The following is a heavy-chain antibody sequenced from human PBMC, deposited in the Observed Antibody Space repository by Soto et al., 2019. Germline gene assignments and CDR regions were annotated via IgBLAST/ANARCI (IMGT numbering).Heavy chain of an antibody. CDR3: AKGRYDILTGYYDY. D-gene: IGHD3-9*01. V-gene: IGHV3-30*18. CDR1: GFTFSSYG. J-gene: IGHJ4*02. CDR2: ISYDGSNK. Sequence: QVQLVESGGGVVQPGRSLRLSCAASGFTFSSYGMHWVRQAPGEGLEWVAVISYDGSNKYHADSVKGRFTISRDNSKNTLYLQMNSLRAEDTAVYYCAKGRYDILTGYYDYLGQGTLVTVSS.